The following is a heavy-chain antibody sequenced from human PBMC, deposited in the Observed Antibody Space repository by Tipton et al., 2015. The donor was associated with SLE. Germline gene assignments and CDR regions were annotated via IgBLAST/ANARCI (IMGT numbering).Heavy chain of an antibody. CDR1: GGSISSYY. CDR2: IYYSGST. J-gene: IGHJ5*02. D-gene: IGHD6-19*01. V-gene: IGHV4-59*01. CDR3: ARGWWFDP. Sequence: TLSLNCTVSGGSISSYYWSWIRQPPGKGLEWIGYIYYSGSTIHNPSLKSRVTMSVDTSKNQFSLKLSSVTAADTAVYYCARGWWFDPWGQGTLVTVSS.